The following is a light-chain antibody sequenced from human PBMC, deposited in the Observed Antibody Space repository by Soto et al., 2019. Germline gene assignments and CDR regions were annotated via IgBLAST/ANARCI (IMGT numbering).Light chain of an antibody. J-gene: IGKJ1*01. CDR1: QSVSSN. V-gene: IGKV3-15*01. Sequence: EIVMTQSPATLSVSPGERATLSCRASQSVSSNLAWYQQKPGQAPRLLIYGASTRATGIPARFSGSGSGTXXXXXXSSLQSEDFAVYYCQQYNNWPWTFGXGTKVDIK. CDR2: GAS. CDR3: QQYNNWPWT.